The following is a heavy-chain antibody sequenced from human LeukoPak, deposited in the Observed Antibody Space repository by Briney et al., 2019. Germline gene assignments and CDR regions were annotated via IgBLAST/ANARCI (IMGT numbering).Heavy chain of an antibody. V-gene: IGHV1-18*01. CDR2: ISTRSGNT. CDR1: GYTLTSYG. Sequence: GASVKVSCEASGYTLTSYGINWMRQAPGQGLEWMGWISTRSGNTNYAQKVQGRLTLTTDRSTNTAYMELRSLRSDDTAVYYCARGAYGDKWGQGTMVTVSS. D-gene: IGHD4-17*01. CDR3: ARGAYGDK. J-gene: IGHJ4*02.